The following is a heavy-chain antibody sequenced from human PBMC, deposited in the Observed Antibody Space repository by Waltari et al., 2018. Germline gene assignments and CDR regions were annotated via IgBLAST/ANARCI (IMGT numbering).Heavy chain of an antibody. D-gene: IGHD2-15*01. Sequence: EVQLVESGGDLIQPGGSLRLSCAAYGFTVNSNYINWVRQSPGKGLEWVSVVYVTGNTDYADSVKGRFTTSRDNSKNTVYLQMDSLRVEDTAMYYCARRLVVAGTLDVFDLWGQGTRVIVSS. J-gene: IGHJ3*01. CDR2: VYVTGNT. V-gene: IGHV3-53*03. CDR3: ARRLVVAGTLDVFDL. CDR1: GFTVNSNY.